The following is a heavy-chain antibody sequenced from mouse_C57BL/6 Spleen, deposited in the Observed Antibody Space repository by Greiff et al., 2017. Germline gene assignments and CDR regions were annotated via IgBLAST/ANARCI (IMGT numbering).Heavy chain of an antibody. D-gene: IGHD3-1*01. V-gene: IGHV1-85*01. CDR2: IYPRDGST. Sequence: QVQLKESGPELVKPGASVKLSCKASGYTFTSYDIHWVKQRPGQGLEWIGWIYPRDGSTKYNEKFKGKATLTVDTSSSTAYMELHSLTSEDSAVYFCARFGGSAWFAYWGQGTLGTVSA. CDR3: ARFGGSAWFAY. J-gene: IGHJ3*01. CDR1: GYTFTSYD.